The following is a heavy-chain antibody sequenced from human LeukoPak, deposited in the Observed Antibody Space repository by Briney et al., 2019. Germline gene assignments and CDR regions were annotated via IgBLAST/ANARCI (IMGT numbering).Heavy chain of an antibody. J-gene: IGHJ5*02. CDR1: GYTFTGYY. CDR2: INPKNGGS. CDR3: ARASSWESPINWFAP. Sequence: GASVKVSCKASGYTFTGYYMHWVRQAPGQGLEWVGWINPKNGGSNYAQKFQGRVTMTRDRSISTAYMELSRLTSDDTAVYYCARASSWESPINWFAPWGQGTLVTVSS. V-gene: IGHV1-2*02. D-gene: IGHD1-26*01.